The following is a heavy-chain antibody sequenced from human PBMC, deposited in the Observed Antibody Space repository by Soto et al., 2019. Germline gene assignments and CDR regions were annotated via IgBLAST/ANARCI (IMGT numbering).Heavy chain of an antibody. CDR2: IYYSGSI. CDR1: GDSISSSSYY. CDR3: ARLVLRLEYYYYGMDV. V-gene: IGHV4-39*01. J-gene: IGHJ6*02. Sequence: SETLSLTCTVSGDSISSSSYYWGWIRQPPGKGLEWIGSIYYSGSIYYNPSLKSRVTIAVDTSKNQFSLELSSVTAADTALYYCARLVLRLEYYYYGMDVWGQGTSVTVSS. D-gene: IGHD3-16*01.